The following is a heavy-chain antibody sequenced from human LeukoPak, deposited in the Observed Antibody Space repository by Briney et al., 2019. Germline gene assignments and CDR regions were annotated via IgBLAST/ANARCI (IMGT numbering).Heavy chain of an antibody. CDR3: AKDLGCSSTSCYHGFDF. D-gene: IGHD2-2*01. V-gene: IGHV3-30*18. J-gene: IGHJ4*02. CDR2: ISYDGSNR. Sequence: GGSLRLSCAASGFIFSSYDIHWVRQAPGKGLEWVAGISYDGSNRYYTDSVKGRFTISRDNSKNTLYLQMDSLRAEDTAVYYCAKDLGCSSTSCYHGFDFWGQGTLVTVSS. CDR1: GFIFSSYD.